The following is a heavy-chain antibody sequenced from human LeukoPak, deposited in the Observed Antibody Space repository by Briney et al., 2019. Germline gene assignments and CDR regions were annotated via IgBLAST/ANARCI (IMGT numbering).Heavy chain of an antibody. V-gene: IGHV1-24*01. CDR1: GHTLTELS. CDR2: FDPEDGET. Sequence: GASVKVSCKVSGHTLTELSMHWVRQAPGKGLEWMGGFDPEDGETIYAQKFQGRVTMTEDTSTDTAYMELSSLRSEDAAVYYCAASVGAGFDYWGQGTLVTVSS. J-gene: IGHJ4*02. CDR3: AASVGAGFDY. D-gene: IGHD1-26*01.